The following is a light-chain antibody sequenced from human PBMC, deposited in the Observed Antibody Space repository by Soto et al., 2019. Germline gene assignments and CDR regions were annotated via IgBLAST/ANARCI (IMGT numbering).Light chain of an antibody. V-gene: IGKV3-15*01. CDR1: QSVGSN. Sequence: EIVMTQSPATLSVSPGERATLSCRARQSVGSNLAWYQQKPGQAPRLLICGASNRAAGIPARFSGSGSGTEFTIIISSLQSEDSAFYFCQQYNTRWTFGPGTKVEIK. CDR2: GAS. CDR3: QQYNTRWT. J-gene: IGKJ1*01.